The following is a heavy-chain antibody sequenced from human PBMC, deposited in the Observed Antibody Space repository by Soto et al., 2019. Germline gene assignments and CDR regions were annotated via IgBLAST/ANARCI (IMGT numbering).Heavy chain of an antibody. CDR2: IDPSDSYT. CDR1: GYSFTSYW. J-gene: IGHJ6*02. D-gene: IGHD5-18*01. Sequence: PGESLKISCQGSGYSFTSYWISWVRQMPGKGLEWMGRIDPSDSYTNYSPSFQGHVTISADKSISTAYLQWSSLKASDTAMYYCAIRGYSYGRYYYYGMDVWGQGTTVTVSS. CDR3: AIRGYSYGRYYYYGMDV. V-gene: IGHV5-10-1*01.